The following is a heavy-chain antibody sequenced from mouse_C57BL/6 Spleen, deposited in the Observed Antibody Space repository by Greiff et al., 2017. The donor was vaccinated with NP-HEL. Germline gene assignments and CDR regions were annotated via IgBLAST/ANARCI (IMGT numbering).Heavy chain of an antibody. CDR2: ISNGGGST. CDR1: GFTFSDYY. J-gene: IGHJ1*03. CDR3: ARRAELGWYFDV. V-gene: IGHV5-12*01. D-gene: IGHD4-1*01. Sequence: EVKLVESGGGLVQPGGSLKLSCAASGFTFSDYYMYWVRQTPEKRLEWVAYISNGGGSTYYPDTVKGRFTISRDNAKNTLYLQMSRLKSEDTAMYYCARRAELGWYFDVWGTGTTVTVSS.